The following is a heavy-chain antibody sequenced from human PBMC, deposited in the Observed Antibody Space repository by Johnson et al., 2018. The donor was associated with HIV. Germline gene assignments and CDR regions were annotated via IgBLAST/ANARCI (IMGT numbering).Heavy chain of an antibody. Sequence: VQVVESGGGVVQPGTSLRLSCAASGFTFSRCGMHWVRQAPGKGLEWAAVISNDGSAKYYAYSVKGRFTISRDNSKNTLYLQMNSLRAEDTDVYYCTRVWFGELSAFDIWGQGTMVTVSS. J-gene: IGHJ3*02. CDR3: TRVWFGELSAFDI. CDR1: GFTFSRCG. V-gene: IGHV3-30*03. CDR2: ISNDGSAK. D-gene: IGHD3-10*01.